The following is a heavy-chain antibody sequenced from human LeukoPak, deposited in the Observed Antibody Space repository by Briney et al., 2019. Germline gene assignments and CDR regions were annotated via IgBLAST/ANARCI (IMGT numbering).Heavy chain of an antibody. CDR2: ISSSSSTI. Sequence: PGGSLRLSCAASGFTFSSYSMNWVRQAPGKGLEWVSYISSSSSTIYYADSVKGRFTISRDNAKNSLYLQMNSLRAEDTAVYYCARDPRYCGSTSCQPDYWGQGTLVTASS. D-gene: IGHD2-2*01. CDR1: GFTFSSYS. V-gene: IGHV3-48*01. J-gene: IGHJ4*02. CDR3: ARDPRYCGSTSCQPDY.